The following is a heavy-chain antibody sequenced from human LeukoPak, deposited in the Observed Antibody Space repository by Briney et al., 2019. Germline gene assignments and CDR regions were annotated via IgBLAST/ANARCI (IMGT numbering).Heavy chain of an antibody. D-gene: IGHD3-16*01. CDR2: ISAYNGNT. J-gene: IGHJ5*02. Sequence: ASVKVFFKASGYTFTSYGISWVRQAPGQGLEWMGWISAYNGNTNYAQKLQGRVTMTTDTSTSTAYMELRSLRSDDTAVYYCARGRGDYVWGSYSWFDPWGQGTLVTVSS. CDR1: GYTFTSYG. CDR3: ARGRGDYVWGSYSWFDP. V-gene: IGHV1-18*01.